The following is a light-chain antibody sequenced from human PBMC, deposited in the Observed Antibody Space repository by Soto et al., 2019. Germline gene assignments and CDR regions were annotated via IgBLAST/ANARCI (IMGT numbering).Light chain of an antibody. CDR3: SSYTSSITHVV. CDR1: SSDVGGYNY. V-gene: IGLV2-14*01. J-gene: IGLJ2*01. CDR2: EVS. Sequence: QSLLTQPASVSGSPGQSITISCTGTSSDVGGYNYVSWYQQHPGKAPKLMIYEVSNRPSGVSNRFSGSKSGNTASLTISGLQAEDEADYYCSSYTSSITHVVFGGGTKLTVL.